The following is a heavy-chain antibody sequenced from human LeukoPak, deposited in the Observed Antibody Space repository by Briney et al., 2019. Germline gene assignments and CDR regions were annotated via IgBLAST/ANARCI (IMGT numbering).Heavy chain of an antibody. J-gene: IGHJ4*02. V-gene: IGHV3-23*01. D-gene: IGHD6-6*01. CDR1: GFTFSSYA. CDR2: ISGSGGST. Sequence: GSLRLSCAASGFTFSSYAMSWVLQAPGKGLEWVSAISGSGGSTYYADSVKGRFTISRDNSKNTLYLQMNSLRAEDTAVYYCAKVYSSSSRGFDYWGQGTLVTVSS. CDR3: AKVYSSSSRGFDY.